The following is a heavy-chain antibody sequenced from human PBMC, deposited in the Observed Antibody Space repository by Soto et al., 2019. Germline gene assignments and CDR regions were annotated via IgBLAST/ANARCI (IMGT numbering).Heavy chain of an antibody. CDR3: ANVLRSKNWNYYYGMDV. D-gene: IGHD1-1*01. CDR2: ISGSGGST. CDR1: GFTFSSYA. J-gene: IGHJ6*02. Sequence: PGGSLRLSCAASGFTFSSYAMSWVRQAPGKGLEWVSAISGSGGSTYYADSVKGRFTISRDNSKNMLYLQMNSLRAEDTAVYFCANVLRSKNWNYYYGMDVWGQGTTVTVSS. V-gene: IGHV3-23*01.